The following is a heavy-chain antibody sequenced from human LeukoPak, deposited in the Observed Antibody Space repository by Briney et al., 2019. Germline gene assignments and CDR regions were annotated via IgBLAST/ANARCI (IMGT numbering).Heavy chain of an antibody. Sequence: SVKVSCKASGGTFSSYAISWVRQAPGQGLEWMGRIIPIFGTANYAQKFQGRVTITTDESTSAAYMELSSLRSEDTAVYYCARQGVGATRERYFDYWGQGTLVTVSS. CDR3: ARQGVGATRERYFDY. CDR1: GGTFSSYA. V-gene: IGHV1-69*05. D-gene: IGHD1-26*01. J-gene: IGHJ4*02. CDR2: IIPIFGTA.